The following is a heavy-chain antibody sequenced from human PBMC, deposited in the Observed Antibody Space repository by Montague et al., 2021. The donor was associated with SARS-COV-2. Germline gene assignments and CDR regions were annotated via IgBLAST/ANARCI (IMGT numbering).Heavy chain of an antibody. J-gene: IGHJ5*02. D-gene: IGHD1-1*01. Sequence: SETLSLTCTVSGGTVRDYYWNWIRQTPGKGLEWIGYIFYNGYTKYNPSPGSRVTLSVDTPGNQFFLSLRSVTASDTATYFCARHSVSEDGTFFRSYFDPWGQGAQVIVSS. V-gene: IGHV4-59*08. CDR1: GGTVRDYY. CDR2: IFYNGYT. CDR3: ARHSVSEDGTFFRSYFDP.